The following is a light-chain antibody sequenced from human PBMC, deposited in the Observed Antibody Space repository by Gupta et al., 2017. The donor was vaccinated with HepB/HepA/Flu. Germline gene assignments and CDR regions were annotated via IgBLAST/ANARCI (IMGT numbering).Light chain of an antibody. CDR2: DAS. CDR3: QQRSNWPPLT. V-gene: IGKV3-11*01. J-gene: IGKJ4*01. CDR1: QSVSSY. Sequence: DILLTQSPATLSLSPWERATLSCRASQSVSSYLAWYQQKPGQAPRLLIYDASNRDTGIPARFSGSGSGTDLTLTISSQEPEDFAVYYCQQRSNWPPLTFGGGTKVEI.